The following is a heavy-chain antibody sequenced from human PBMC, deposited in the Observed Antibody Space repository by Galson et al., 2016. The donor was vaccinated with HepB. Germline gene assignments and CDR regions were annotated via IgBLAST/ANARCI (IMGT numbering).Heavy chain of an antibody. V-gene: IGHV3-30*18. Sequence: SLRLSCAASGFTFSSRGMHWVRQAPGKGLEWVAADSMDGRRKFYADSVKGRFTISRDNSNNMLFLQMNNLRADDTAVYYCAKRHEYCPPVGCSVDYWGQGTLVSVSS. CDR2: DSMDGRRK. CDR1: GFTFSSRG. CDR3: AKRHEYCPPVGCSVDY. J-gene: IGHJ4*02. D-gene: IGHD2/OR15-2a*01.